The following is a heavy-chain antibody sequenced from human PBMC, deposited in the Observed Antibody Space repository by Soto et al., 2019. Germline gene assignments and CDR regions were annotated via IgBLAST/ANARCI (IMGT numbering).Heavy chain of an antibody. V-gene: IGHV3-48*02. CDR3: AREVTWGLDV. CDR2: ISRSSTGI. CDR1: GFTFSLYS. Sequence: EVQLVESWGGLVQPGGALRLSCAASGFTFSLYSMSWVRQAPGKGLEWVSYISRSSTGIDYADSVKGRFTISSDDVTNSMHLQMNSLRDGDTAVYYCAREVTWGLDVWGQGTTVSISS. J-gene: IGHJ6*01. D-gene: IGHD3-10*01.